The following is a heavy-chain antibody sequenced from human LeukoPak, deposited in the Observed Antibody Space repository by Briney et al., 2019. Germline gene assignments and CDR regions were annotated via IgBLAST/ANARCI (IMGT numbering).Heavy chain of an antibody. CDR3: AKLGSGRAFDI. V-gene: IGHV3-48*03. D-gene: IGHD6-13*01. CDR1: GFTFSNYE. Sequence: GGSLRLSCAASGFTFSNYEMNWVRQAPGKGLEWIAYIHSGGTTKYADSVKGRFTISRDNAKNSLYLQMNSLRAEDMALYYCAKLGSGRAFDIWGQGTMVTVSS. J-gene: IGHJ3*02. CDR2: IHSGGTT.